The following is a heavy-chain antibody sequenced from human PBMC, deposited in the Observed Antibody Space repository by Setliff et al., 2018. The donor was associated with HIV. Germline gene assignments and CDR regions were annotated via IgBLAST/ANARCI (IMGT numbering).Heavy chain of an antibody. CDR2: ISSGGHTV. V-gene: IGHV3-48*03. CDR3: ASYLFGVDDLDV. CDR1: GFDFSSYE. Sequence: GVLRLSCSTSGFDFSSYEMNWVRQAPGKGLEWVSYISSGGHTVYHADSVRGRFTISRDNAKNSLSLQMDGLRAEDTAIYYCASYLFGVDDLDVWGKGTTVTVSS. D-gene: IGHD3-3*01. J-gene: IGHJ6*04.